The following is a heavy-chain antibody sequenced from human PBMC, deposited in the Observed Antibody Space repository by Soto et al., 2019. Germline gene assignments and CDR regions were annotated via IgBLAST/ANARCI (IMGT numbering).Heavy chain of an antibody. CDR3: ARGSVYYDSSGYYSD. CDR2: INAGNGNT. V-gene: IGHV1-3*01. Sequence: ASVKVSCKASGYTFTSYAMHWVRQAPGQRLEWMGWINAGNGNTKYSQKFQGRVTITRDTSASTAYMELSSLRSEDTAVYYCARGSVYYDSSGYYSDWGQGTLVTVPS. D-gene: IGHD3-22*01. J-gene: IGHJ4*02. CDR1: GYTFTSYA.